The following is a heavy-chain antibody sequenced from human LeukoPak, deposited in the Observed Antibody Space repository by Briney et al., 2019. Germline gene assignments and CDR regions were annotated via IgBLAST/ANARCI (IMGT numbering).Heavy chain of an antibody. D-gene: IGHD3-22*01. CDR2: INPDGSTT. Sequence: PGESLRLSCAASGFTFSRYWIHWVRQAPGKGLEWVSRINPDGSTTTYADSVKGRFTISRDNAKNTVYLQMNSLRAEDTALYHCERVLSGSWDWFDPWGQGTLVTVSS. V-gene: IGHV3-74*01. CDR3: ERVLSGSWDWFDP. CDR1: GFTFSRYW. J-gene: IGHJ5*02.